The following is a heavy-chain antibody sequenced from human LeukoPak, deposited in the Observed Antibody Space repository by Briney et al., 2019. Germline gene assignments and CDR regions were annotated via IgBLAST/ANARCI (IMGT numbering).Heavy chain of an antibody. CDR3: ARDSPYSGSYSPYPAGY. CDR2: ISAYNGNT. Sequence: GASVKVSCKASGYTFTSYGISWARQAPGQGLEWMGWISAYNGNTNYAQKLQGRVTMTTDTSTSTAYMELRSLRSDDTAVYYCARDSPYSGSYSPYPAGYWGQGTLVTVSS. J-gene: IGHJ4*02. V-gene: IGHV1-18*01. D-gene: IGHD1-26*01. CDR1: GYTFTSYG.